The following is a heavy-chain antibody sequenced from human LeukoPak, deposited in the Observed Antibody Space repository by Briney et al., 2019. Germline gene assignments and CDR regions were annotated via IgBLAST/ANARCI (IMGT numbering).Heavy chain of an antibody. CDR3: ARGALTIFGVVIDYYYYYMDV. J-gene: IGHJ6*03. V-gene: IGHV3-7*01. D-gene: IGHD3-3*01. CDR2: IKQDGSEK. Sequence: GGSLRLSCAASGFTFSSYWMSWVRQAPGKGLEWVANIKQDGSEKYYVDSVKGRFTISRDNAKNSLYLQMNSLRAEDTAVYYCARGALTIFGVVIDYYYYYMDVWGKGTTVTVSS. CDR1: GFTFSSYW.